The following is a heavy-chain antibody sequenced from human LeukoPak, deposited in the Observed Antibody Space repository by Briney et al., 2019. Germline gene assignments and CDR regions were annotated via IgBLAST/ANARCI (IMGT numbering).Heavy chain of an antibody. CDR1: GFTFSSYA. CDR2: ISGSGGGT. Sequence: PGGSLRLSCAASGFTFSSYAMSWVRQAPGKGLEWVSAISGSGGGTYYADSVKGRFTISRDNSKNTLYLQMNSLRAEGTAVYYCAKSIRGLLWFGEPAFDAFDIWGQGTMVTVSS. J-gene: IGHJ3*02. CDR3: AKSIRGLLWFGEPAFDAFDI. V-gene: IGHV3-23*01. D-gene: IGHD3-10*01.